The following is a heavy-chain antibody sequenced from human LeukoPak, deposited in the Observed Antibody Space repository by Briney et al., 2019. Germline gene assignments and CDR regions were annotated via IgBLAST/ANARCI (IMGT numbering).Heavy chain of an antibody. CDR2: ISSSSSYI. CDR1: GFTFSSYS. CDR3: ARGQWIQLWHPDY. J-gene: IGHJ4*02. Sequence: GGSLRLSCAASGFTFSSYSMNWVRQAPGKGLEWVSSISSSSSYIYYANSVKGRFTISRDNAKNSLYLQMNSLRAEDTAVYYCARGQWIQLWHPDYWGQGTLVTVSS. D-gene: IGHD5-18*01. V-gene: IGHV3-21*01.